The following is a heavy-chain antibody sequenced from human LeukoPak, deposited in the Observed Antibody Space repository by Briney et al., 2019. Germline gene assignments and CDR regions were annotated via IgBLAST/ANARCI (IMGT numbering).Heavy chain of an antibody. CDR1: GGTVSSFA. D-gene: IGHD5-24*01. Sequence: ASVKVSCKASGGTVSSFAISWVRQATGQWLEWMGGIIPIFGTANYAQKFQGRVTITADESTSTAYMELSSLRSEDTAVYYCARGWDRDGYNTHYFDYWGQGTLVTVSS. V-gene: IGHV1-69*13. CDR2: IIPIFGTA. CDR3: ARGWDRDGYNTHYFDY. J-gene: IGHJ4*02.